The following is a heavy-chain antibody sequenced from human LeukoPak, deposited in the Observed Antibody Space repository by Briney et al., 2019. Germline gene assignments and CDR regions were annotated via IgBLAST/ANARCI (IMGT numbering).Heavy chain of an antibody. D-gene: IGHD3-10*01. V-gene: IGHV3-23*01. CDR3: AKGYGSGSYNDY. CDR1: GFTLGSYT. Sequence: GGSLRLSCAASGFTLGSYTMNWVRQAPGKGLEWVSAISGSGGSTYYADSVKGRFTISRDNSKNTLYLQMNSLRAEDTAVYYCAKGYGSGSYNDYWGQGTLVTVSS. J-gene: IGHJ4*02. CDR2: ISGSGGST.